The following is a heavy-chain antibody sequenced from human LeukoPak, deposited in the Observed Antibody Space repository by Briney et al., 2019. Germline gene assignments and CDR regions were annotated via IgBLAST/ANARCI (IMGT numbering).Heavy chain of an antibody. V-gene: IGHV5-51*01. CDR3: ARHRHDVVLLAYGSGGVDV. D-gene: IGHD3-10*01. J-gene: IGHJ6*02. CDR2: IYPDDSDT. CDR1: GYRFNAYW. Sequence: GESLKISCKGSGYRFNAYWIAWVRQMPGKGLEWMGIIYPDDSDTRYSPSFQGQVTISADKSVRTAYLQWSSLKASDTAMYYCARHRHDVVLLAYGSGGVDVWGQGTSVTVSS.